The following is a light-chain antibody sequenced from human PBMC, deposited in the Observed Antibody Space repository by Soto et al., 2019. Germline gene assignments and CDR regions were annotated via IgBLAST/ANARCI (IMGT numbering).Light chain of an antibody. Sequence: DIQMTQSPSSLSASVGDRVARTCGASQSISRWLAWYQQKPGKAPQALIYDASSLKSGVPSRFSGSGSGTEFTLTISSLQPDDFATYYCQQYNTYSTWTFGQGTKVDIK. V-gene: IGKV1-5*01. CDR1: QSISRW. J-gene: IGKJ1*01. CDR3: QQYNTYSTWT. CDR2: DAS.